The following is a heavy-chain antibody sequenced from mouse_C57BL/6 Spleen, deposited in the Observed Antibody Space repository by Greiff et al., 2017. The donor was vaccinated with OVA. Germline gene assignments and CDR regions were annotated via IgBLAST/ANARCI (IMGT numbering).Heavy chain of an antibody. CDR1: GFTFTSYD. Sequence: QVQLKESGPELVKPGASVKLSCKASGFTFTSYDINWVKQRPGQGLEWIGWLYPRDGSTKYNEKFKGKATLTVDTSSSTAYMKLHSLTSEDSAVYFCASESWDGEGYFGVWGTGTTVTVAS. V-gene: IGHV1-85*01. D-gene: IGHD4-1*01. CDR2: LYPRDGST. CDR3: ASESWDGEGYFGV. J-gene: IGHJ1*03.